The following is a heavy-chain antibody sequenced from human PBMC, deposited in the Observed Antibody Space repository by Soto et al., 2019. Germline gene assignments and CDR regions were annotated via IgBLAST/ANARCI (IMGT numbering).Heavy chain of an antibody. V-gene: IGHV4-39*01. D-gene: IGHD6-13*01. J-gene: IGHJ5*02. Sequence: QLQLQESGPGLVKPSETLSLTCTVSGGSISSSSFHWGWIRQPPGKGLEWIGSIYYSGSTSYSPSLKSRVTISVDTAKNQSSLKLSSVTAADTAVYYCGRRERAAGTDWWFDPWGQGTLVTFSS. CDR2: IYYSGST. CDR3: GRRERAAGTDWWFDP. CDR1: GGSISSSSFH.